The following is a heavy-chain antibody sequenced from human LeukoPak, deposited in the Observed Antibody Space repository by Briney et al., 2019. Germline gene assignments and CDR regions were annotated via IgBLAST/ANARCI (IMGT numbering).Heavy chain of an antibody. Sequence: QAGGSLRLSCAASGFTVSSNYMSWVRQAPGKRLEWVSVIYSGGSTYYADSVKGRFTISRDNSKNTLYLQMNSLRAEDTAVYYCARESGDSSSSLGVFDYWGQGTLVTVSS. CDR1: GFTVSSNY. V-gene: IGHV3-53*01. CDR3: ARESGDSSSSLGVFDY. CDR2: IYSGGST. J-gene: IGHJ4*02. D-gene: IGHD6-6*01.